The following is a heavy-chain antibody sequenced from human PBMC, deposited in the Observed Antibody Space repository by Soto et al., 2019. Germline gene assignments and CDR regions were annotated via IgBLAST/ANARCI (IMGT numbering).Heavy chain of an antibody. D-gene: IGHD3-22*01. CDR2: IIPIFDIT. CDR1: GGPYSKYS. V-gene: IGHV1-69*02. Sequence: QVQLVQSGTEVKKPGSSVTVSCKASGGPYSKYSISWVRQAPGQGLEWMGRIIPIFDITNYAQKFQGRVTITADKSTSTVYMDLSSLRSEDTAVYYCARSLLGDYYDSDGLNNSGQGTLVTVSS. CDR3: ARSLLGDYYDSDGLNN. J-gene: IGHJ4*02.